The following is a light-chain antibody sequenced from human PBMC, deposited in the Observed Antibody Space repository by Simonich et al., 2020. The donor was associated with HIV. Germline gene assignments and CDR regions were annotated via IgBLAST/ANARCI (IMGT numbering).Light chain of an antibody. CDR1: QSVTSN. Sequence: EIVMTQSPATLSLSPGERATLSCRASQSVTSNYLAWYQQKPGQAPRLLIYGASTRATGIPARFSGSGSGTEFTLTISSMQSEDFAVYYCQQEETFGQGTKVEIK. J-gene: IGKJ1*01. CDR2: GAS. V-gene: IGKV3-15*01. CDR3: QQEET.